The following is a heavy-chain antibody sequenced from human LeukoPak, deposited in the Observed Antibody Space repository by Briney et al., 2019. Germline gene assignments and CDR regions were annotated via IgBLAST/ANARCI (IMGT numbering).Heavy chain of an antibody. CDR3: ARFITMIVVAPGAFDI. CDR2: FYYSGNT. J-gene: IGHJ3*02. V-gene: IGHV4-59*12. D-gene: IGHD3-22*01. Sequence: SETLSLTCTVSGGSISSNYWSWMRQPPGKGLEWIGYFYYSGNTYYNPSLKSRVTISVDTSKNLFSLRLSSVTAADTAVYYCARFITMIVVAPGAFDIWGQGTMVTVSS. CDR1: GGSISSNY.